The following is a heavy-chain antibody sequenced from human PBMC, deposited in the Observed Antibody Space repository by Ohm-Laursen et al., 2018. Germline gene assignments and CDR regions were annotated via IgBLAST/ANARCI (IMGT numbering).Heavy chain of an antibody. CDR2: INPSDGSI. V-gene: IGHV1-46*01. Sequence: GASVKVSCKASGYTFTGYYMHWVRQAPGQGLEWMGIINPSDGSISYAQKFQGRVTLTRDTSASTVYMELTSLRSEDTALYYCARDINWGSDYWGQGTLVTVSS. D-gene: IGHD7-27*01. J-gene: IGHJ4*02. CDR1: GYTFTGYY. CDR3: ARDINWGSDY.